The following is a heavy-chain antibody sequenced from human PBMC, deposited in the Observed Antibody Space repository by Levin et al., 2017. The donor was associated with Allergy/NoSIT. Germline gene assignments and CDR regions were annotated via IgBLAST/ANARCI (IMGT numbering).Heavy chain of an antibody. D-gene: IGHD3-22*01. J-gene: IGHJ4*02. Sequence: LSLTCAASGFTFSSYGMHWVRQAPGKGLEWVAVIWYDGSNKYYADSVKGRFTISRDNSKNTLYLQMNSLRAEDTAVYYCARDFMAGSSGGDYWGQGTLVTVSS. CDR1: GFTFSSYG. CDR3: ARDFMAGSSGGDY. CDR2: IWYDGSNK. V-gene: IGHV3-33*01.